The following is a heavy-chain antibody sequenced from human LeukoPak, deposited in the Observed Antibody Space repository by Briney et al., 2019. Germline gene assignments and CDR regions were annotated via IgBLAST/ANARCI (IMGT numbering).Heavy chain of an antibody. D-gene: IGHD6-19*01. CDR2: IKPNRGGT. J-gene: IGHJ4*02. CDR3: ARDRTRTGYSSGWYHDY. CDR1: GYTFTGYS. Sequence: ASVKVSCKASGYTFTGYSMHWVREAPGQGVEWMGWIKPNRGGTNYAQKFQGRVTMTRDTSISTAYMELSRLRSDDTAVYYCARDRTRTGYSSGWYHDYWGQGTLVTVSS. V-gene: IGHV1-2*02.